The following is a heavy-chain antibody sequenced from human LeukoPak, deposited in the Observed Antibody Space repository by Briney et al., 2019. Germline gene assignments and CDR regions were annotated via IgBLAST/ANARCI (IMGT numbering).Heavy chain of an antibody. CDR2: IYYSGST. V-gene: IGHV4-59*08. CDR1: GGSISSYY. J-gene: IGHJ3*02. D-gene: IGHD3-22*01. CDR3: ARSITMIVVPKGPAFDI. Sequence: SETLSLTSTVSGGSISSYYWSWIRQPPGKGLEWIGYIYYSGSTNYNPSLKSRVTISVDTSKNQFSLKLSSVTAADTAVYYCARSITMIVVPKGPAFDIWGQGTMVTVSS.